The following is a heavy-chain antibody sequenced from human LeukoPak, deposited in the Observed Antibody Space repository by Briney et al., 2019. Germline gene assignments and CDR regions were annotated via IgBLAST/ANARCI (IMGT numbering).Heavy chain of an antibody. J-gene: IGHJ3*02. D-gene: IGHD3-10*01. CDR3: ARVEDLGATVHEAFDI. CDR1: GYTFTGYY. CDR2: IIPILGIA. V-gene: IGHV1-69*04. Sequence: SVKVSCKASGYTFTGYYMHWVRQAPGQGLEWMGRIIPILGIANYAQKFQGRVTITADKSTSTAYMELSSLRSEDTAVYYCARVEDLGATVHEAFDIWGQGTMVTVSS.